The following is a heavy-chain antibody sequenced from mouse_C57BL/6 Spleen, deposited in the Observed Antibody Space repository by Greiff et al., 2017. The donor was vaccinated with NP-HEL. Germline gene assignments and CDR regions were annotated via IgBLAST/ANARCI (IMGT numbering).Heavy chain of an antibody. CDR2: ISSGSSTI. V-gene: IGHV5-17*01. CDR1: GFTFSDYG. J-gene: IGHJ3*01. CDR3: ARVNWLAY. Sequence: DVQLVESGGGLVKPGGSLKLSCAASGFTFSDYGMHWVRQAPEKGLEWVAYISSGSSTIYYADTVKGRFTISRDNAKNTLFLQMTSLRSDDTTMYYCARVNWLAYWGQGTLVTVSA.